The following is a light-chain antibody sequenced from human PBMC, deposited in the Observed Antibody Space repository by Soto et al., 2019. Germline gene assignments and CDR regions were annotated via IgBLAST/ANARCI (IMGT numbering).Light chain of an antibody. CDR3: AVSYYSLSGHWV. J-gene: IGLJ3*02. CDR2: RSD. Sequence: QSVLTQPPSASGTPGQRVTISCSGSSSNIGSNYVSWYQHLPGAAPNLLIYRSDQRPSGVPDRFSGSKSGTSASLSISVLRSEDEDDYVCAVSYYSLSGHWVFGGGTKLTVL. V-gene: IGLV1-47*01. CDR1: SSNIGSNY.